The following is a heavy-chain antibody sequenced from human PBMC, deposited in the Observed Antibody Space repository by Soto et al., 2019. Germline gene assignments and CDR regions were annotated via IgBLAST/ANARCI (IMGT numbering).Heavy chain of an antibody. J-gene: IGHJ6*02. Sequence: EVQLVESGGGLKQPGGSLRLSCAASGFTFRSYSMNWVRQAPGKGLEWVSYISSSNRTINYAYSLKGRFIISRDNAKNSLYLQMHSLRDEDTAVYYCAREGWPLLQTGMDVWGQGATVTVSS. D-gene: IGHD2-15*01. CDR1: GFTFRSYS. V-gene: IGHV3-48*02. CDR2: ISSSNRTI. CDR3: AREGWPLLQTGMDV.